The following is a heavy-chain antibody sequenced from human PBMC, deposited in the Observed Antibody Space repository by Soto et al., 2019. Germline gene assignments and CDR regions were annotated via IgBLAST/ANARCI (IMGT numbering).Heavy chain of an antibody. CDR2: IYTSGST. D-gene: IGHD6-19*01. J-gene: IGHJ5*02. CDR3: ARERKYSSGSGPSRWFDP. Sequence: PSETLSLTCTVSGGSISSYYWSWIRQPAGKGLEWIGRIYTSGSTNYNPSLKSRVTMSVDTSKNQFSLKLSSVTAADTAVYYCARERKYSSGSGPSRWFDPWGQGTLVTVYS. V-gene: IGHV4-4*07. CDR1: GGSISSYY.